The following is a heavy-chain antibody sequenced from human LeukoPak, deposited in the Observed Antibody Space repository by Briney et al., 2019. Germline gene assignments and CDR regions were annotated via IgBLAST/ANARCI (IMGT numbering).Heavy chain of an antibody. CDR3: ARSAPPVLDHFDY. V-gene: IGHV4-30-2*01. D-gene: IGHD3/OR15-3a*01. J-gene: IGHJ4*02. Sequence: PSQTLSLTCAVSGCSISSGGYSWSWIPQPPGKGREGIGYIYHSGSTYYNPSLKSRVTISVDRSKNQFSLKLSSVTAADTAVYYCARSAPPVLDHFDYWGQGTLVTVSS. CDR1: GCSISSGGYS. CDR2: IYHSGST.